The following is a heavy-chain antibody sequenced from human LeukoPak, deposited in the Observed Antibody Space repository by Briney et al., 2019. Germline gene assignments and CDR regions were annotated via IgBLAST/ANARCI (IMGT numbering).Heavy chain of an antibody. V-gene: IGHV3-21*01. D-gene: IGHD1-26*01. Sequence: GGSLRLSCAASGFTFSSYSMNWVRQVPGKGLEWVSSISSSSGYIYYADSVKGRFTISRDNAKNSLYLQMNNLRAEDTAVYYCARDLYSGFDNWGQGTLVTVSS. CDR1: GFTFSSYS. J-gene: IGHJ4*02. CDR2: ISSSSGYI. CDR3: ARDLYSGFDN.